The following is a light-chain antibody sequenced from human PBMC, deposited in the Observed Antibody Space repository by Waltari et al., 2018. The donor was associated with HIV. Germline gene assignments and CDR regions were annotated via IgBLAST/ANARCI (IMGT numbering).Light chain of an antibody. J-gene: IGLJ3*02. CDR2: EVR. CDR3: SSYTSSSTWV. Sequence: QSALTQPASVSGSPGQSITISCTGTSSDVGGVHDVPWYQQHPDKAPKLIIYEVRHRPSGVSSRFSGSKSGNTASLTISGLQAEDEADYYCSSYTSSSTWVFGGGTKLTVL. CDR1: SSDVGGVHD. V-gene: IGLV2-14*01.